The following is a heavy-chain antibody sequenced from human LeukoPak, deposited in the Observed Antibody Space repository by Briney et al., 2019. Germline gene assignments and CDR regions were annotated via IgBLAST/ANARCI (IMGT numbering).Heavy chain of an antibody. V-gene: IGHV3-7*01. CDR3: ARPYSGYPDWFDP. CDR2: INQDGSEK. J-gene: IGHJ5*02. Sequence: GGSLRLSCAASGFTFSSYWMNWVRQAPGKGLEWVANINQDGSEKYYVDSVKGRFTISGDNAKNSLYLQMNSLRAEDTAVYYCARPYSGYPDWFDPWGQGTLVTVSS. D-gene: IGHD5-12*01. CDR1: GFTFSSYW.